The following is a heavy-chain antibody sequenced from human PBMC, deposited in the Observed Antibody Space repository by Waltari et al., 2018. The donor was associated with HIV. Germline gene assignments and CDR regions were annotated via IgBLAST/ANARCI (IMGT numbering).Heavy chain of an antibody. V-gene: IGHV3-74*01. D-gene: IGHD3-16*01. CDR1: GFTFRTYG. CDR2: IHNDGSST. CDR3: TRDGGGHPFVGYGMDV. J-gene: IGHJ6*02. Sequence: EVQLVESGGVLVQPGGSLRLSCAASGFTFRTYGMHGVRQGPGKGLVWVSGIHNDGSSTSYADSVKGRFTISRDNAKNTLFLQMNSLRVEDTAVYYCTRDGGGHPFVGYGMDVWGQGTTVTVSS.